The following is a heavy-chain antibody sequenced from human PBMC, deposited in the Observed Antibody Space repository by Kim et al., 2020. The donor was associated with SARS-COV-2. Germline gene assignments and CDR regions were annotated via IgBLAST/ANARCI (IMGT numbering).Heavy chain of an antibody. CDR2: IYYSGST. CDR3: ARHPFVLRYFDWLLDSFDY. J-gene: IGHJ4*02. V-gene: IGHV4-39*01. Sequence: SETLSLTCTVSGGSISSSSYYWGWIRQPPGKGLEWIGCIYYSGSTYYNPSLKSRVTISVDTSKNQFSLKLSSVTAADTAVYYCARHPFVLRYFDWLLDSFDYWGQGTLVTVSS. D-gene: IGHD3-9*01. CDR1: GGSISSSSYY.